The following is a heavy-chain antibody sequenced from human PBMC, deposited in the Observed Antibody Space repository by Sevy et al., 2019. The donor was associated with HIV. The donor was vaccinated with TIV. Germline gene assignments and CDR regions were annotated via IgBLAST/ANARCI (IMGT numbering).Heavy chain of an antibody. V-gene: IGHV3-33*06. J-gene: IGHJ3*01. Sequence: GGSLRLSRAASGFSFSEHAMHWVRQAPGKGLEWVTLIWHDGSKIYYIDSVKGRFTISRDNSKNTLYLQMNSLRAEDTAVYYCAKGGGFDAFDFWGQGAMVTVSS. D-gene: IGHD3-10*01. CDR3: AKGGGFDAFDF. CDR1: GFSFSEHA. CDR2: IWHDGSKI.